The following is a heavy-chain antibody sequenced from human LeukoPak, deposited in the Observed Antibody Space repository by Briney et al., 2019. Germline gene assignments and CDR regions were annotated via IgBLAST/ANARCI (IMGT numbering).Heavy chain of an antibody. Sequence: GGSLRLSCAASGFTFDDYAMHWVRQAPGKGLEWVSGISWNSGSIGYADSVKGRFTISRDNAKNSLYLQMNSLRAVDMALYYCAKDGSSSGWYEYFDYWGQGTLVTVSS. D-gene: IGHD6-19*01. CDR2: ISWNSGSI. CDR1: GFTFDDYA. V-gene: IGHV3-9*03. J-gene: IGHJ4*02. CDR3: AKDGSSSGWYEYFDY.